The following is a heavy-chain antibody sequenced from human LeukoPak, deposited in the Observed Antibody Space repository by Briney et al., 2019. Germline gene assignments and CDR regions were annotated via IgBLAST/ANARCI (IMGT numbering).Heavy chain of an antibody. CDR1: GYGFTSNY. CDR2: IYPRDGST. J-gene: IGHJ4*02. CDR3: ARDQEAFDY. Sequence: ASVKVSCKASGYGFTSNYIHWVRQAPGQGLEWMGMIYPRDGSTSYAQKFQGRVTVTRDTSTSTVHMELSGLRSEDTAVYYCARDQEAFDYWGQGTLVTVSS. V-gene: IGHV1-46*01.